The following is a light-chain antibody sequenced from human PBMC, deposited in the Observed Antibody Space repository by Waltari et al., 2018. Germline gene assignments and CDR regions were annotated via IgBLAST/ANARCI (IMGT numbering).Light chain of an antibody. CDR2: LNH. V-gene: IGLV1-44*01. Sequence: QSVLTQAPSATGTPGQRVSITCSGSDSNIGRNYVSWYTQFPGRAPRLLIYLNHQRPSGIPDRFSGSKSGTSASLAISGLHSEDEGDYYCSAWDDGLRGPLFGGGTKLTVL. CDR1: DSNIGRNY. CDR3: SAWDDGLRGPL. J-gene: IGLJ3*02.